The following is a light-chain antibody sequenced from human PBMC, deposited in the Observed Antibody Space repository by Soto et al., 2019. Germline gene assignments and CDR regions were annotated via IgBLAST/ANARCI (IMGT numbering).Light chain of an antibody. J-gene: IGLJ1*01. CDR3: CSSAGSYTLTRHV. CDR2: DVS. V-gene: IGLV2-11*01. Sequence: QSVLTQPRSVSGSPGQSVTISCTGTSSDVGGYNYVSWYQQHPGKAPKLMIYDVSKRPSGVPDRFSGSKSGNTASLTISGLQAEDESDYNCCSSAGSYTLTRHVSGPVTNVTDL. CDR1: SSDVGGYNY.